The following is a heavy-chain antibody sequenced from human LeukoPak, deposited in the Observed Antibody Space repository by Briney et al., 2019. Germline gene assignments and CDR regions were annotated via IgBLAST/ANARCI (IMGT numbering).Heavy chain of an antibody. J-gene: IGHJ5*02. CDR2: IYYSGST. CDR3: VRHVLRFLEEKNWCDP. V-gene: IGHV4-39*01. CDR1: GGSISGSFYY. Sequence: SETMSLTCTVSGGSISGSFYYWAWIRQPPGKGLEWIGSIYYSGSTYYNPSLKNRVSVSVGTSKNQFSLNVSSVTAADTALYYCVRHVLRFLEEKNWCDPGGQGTLVSVS. D-gene: IGHD3-3*01.